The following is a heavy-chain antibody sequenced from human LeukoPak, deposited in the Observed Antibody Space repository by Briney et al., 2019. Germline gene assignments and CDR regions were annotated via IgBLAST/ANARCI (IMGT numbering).Heavy chain of an antibody. CDR2: IRGDENTK. V-gene: IGHV3-43*02. J-gene: IGHJ4*02. CDR1: GFTFDNYA. Sequence: PGGSLRLSCAGSGFTFDNYATHWVRQAPGKGPEWLSLIRGDENTKYYTDSVKGRFTISRDNSKNSLYLHMNSLRTEDTALYYCAKDIGTGWDLDYWGQGALVTVSS. D-gene: IGHD1-26*01. CDR3: AKDIGTGWDLDY.